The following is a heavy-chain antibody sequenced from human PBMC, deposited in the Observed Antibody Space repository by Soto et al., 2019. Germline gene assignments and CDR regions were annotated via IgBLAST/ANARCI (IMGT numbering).Heavy chain of an antibody. V-gene: IGHV3-23*01. CDR2: IGSNGADK. CDR1: VSTFSTYA. J-gene: IGHJ6*01. CDR3: AADYLRHNSHHGHYHYYGMEV. Sequence: PVGSLRLSCASSVSTFSTYAMSCVRRAPGKWLEWVSTIGSNGADKQYADFVKGRFTVSRDSSKSTLSLQMNSLRAEDTAVYYCAADYLRHNSHHGHYHYYGMEVWGQATTVSVSS. D-gene: IGHD4-17*01.